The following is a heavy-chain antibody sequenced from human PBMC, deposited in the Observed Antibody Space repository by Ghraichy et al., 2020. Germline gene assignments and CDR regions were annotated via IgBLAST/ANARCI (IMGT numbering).Heavy chain of an antibody. CDR1: GFTFSSYA. V-gene: IGHV3-23*01. CDR2: ISGSGGST. CDR3: AKTPSSGYYGAFDI. D-gene: IGHD3-22*01. J-gene: IGHJ3*02. Sequence: GESLNISCAASGFTFSSYAMSWVRQAPGKGLEWVSAISGSGGSTYYADSVKGRFTISRDNSKNTLYLQMNSLRAEDTAVYYCAKTPSSGYYGAFDIWGQGTMVTVSS.